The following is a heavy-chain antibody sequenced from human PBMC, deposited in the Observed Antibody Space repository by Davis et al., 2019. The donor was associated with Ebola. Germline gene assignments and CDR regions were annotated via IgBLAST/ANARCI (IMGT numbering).Heavy chain of an antibody. Sequence: ASVKVSCKASGYTFTGYYMHWVRQAPGQGLEWMGWISAYNGNTNYAQKLQGRVTMTTDTSTRTAYMELRSLRSDDTAVYYCARVRYRRLLSGDYWGQGTLVTVSS. CDR3: ARVRYRRLLSGDY. V-gene: IGHV1-18*04. J-gene: IGHJ4*02. CDR1: GYTFTGYY. CDR2: ISAYNGNT. D-gene: IGHD1-26*01.